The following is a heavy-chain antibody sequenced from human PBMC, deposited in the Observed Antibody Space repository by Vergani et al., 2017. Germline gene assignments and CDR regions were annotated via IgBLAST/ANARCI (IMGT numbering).Heavy chain of an antibody. Sequence: QVQLVQSGAEVKKPGSSVKVSCKASGGTFSSYAISWVRQAPEQGLEWMGGIIPIFGTANYAQQFQGRVTITADKATSTAYMELSSLRSVDTAVYYCARAVVVVSIGGDYFDYWGQGTLVTVSS. D-gene: IGHD3-22*01. J-gene: IGHJ4*02. CDR1: GGTFSSYA. CDR2: IIPIFGTA. CDR3: ARAVVVVSIGGDYFDY. V-gene: IGHV1-69*06.